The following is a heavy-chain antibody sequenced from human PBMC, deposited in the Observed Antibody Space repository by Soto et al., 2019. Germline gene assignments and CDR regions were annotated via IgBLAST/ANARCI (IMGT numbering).Heavy chain of an antibody. J-gene: IGHJ4*02. Sequence: GGSLRLSCAASGFTFSSYGLLWVRQAPGKGLEWVAVISYDGSNKYYADSVKGRFTISRDNSKNTLYLQMNSLRAEDTAVYYCAKDKGITGLYDYWGQGTLVTVSS. CDR1: GFTFSSYG. CDR2: ISYDGSNK. V-gene: IGHV3-30*18. CDR3: AKDKGITGLYDY. D-gene: IGHD1-20*01.